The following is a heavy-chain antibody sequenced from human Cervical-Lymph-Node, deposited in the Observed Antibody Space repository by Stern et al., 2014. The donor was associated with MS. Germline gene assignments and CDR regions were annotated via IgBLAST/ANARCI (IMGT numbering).Heavy chain of an antibody. V-gene: IGHV4-30-2*01. J-gene: IGHJ3*02. Sequence: QLQLQESGSGLVKPSQTLSLTCAVSGGSLSSGGYSWSWIRQPPGKGLEWIGYIYHSGSNYYNPSLKSRVTISVDRSKNQFSLKLNSVTAADTAVYYCARSSTVTPNAFDIWGQGTMVTVSS. D-gene: IGHD4-17*01. CDR1: GGSLSSGGYS. CDR2: IYHSGSN. CDR3: ARSSTVTPNAFDI.